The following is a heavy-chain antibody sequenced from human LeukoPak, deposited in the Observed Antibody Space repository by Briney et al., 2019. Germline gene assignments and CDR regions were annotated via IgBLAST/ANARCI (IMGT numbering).Heavy chain of an antibody. V-gene: IGHV4-59*01. J-gene: IGHJ6*03. CDR3: AREERYCSSTSCYTGGYYYYMDV. CDR2: IYYSGST. Sequence: SETLSLTCTVSGGSISSYYWSWIRQPPGKGLEWIGYIYYSGSTNYNPSLKSRVTISVDTSKNQFSLKLSSVTAADTAVYYCAREERYCSSTSCYTGGYYYYMDVWGKGTTVTVSS. D-gene: IGHD2-2*01. CDR1: GGSISSYY.